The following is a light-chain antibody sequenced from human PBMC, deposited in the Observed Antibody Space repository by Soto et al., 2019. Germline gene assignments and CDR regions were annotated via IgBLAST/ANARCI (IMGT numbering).Light chain of an antibody. V-gene: IGKV3-20*01. CDR1: QSVSSSY. Sequence: EIVLTQSPGTLSLSPGERATLSCRASQSVSSSYFAWYHQRPGQAPRLLIYGASSRATGIPDRFSGSGSGTDFTLTISRLEPEDFAVYYCQQYGSSPWTFGQGTKVDIK. J-gene: IGKJ1*01. CDR2: GAS. CDR3: QQYGSSPWT.